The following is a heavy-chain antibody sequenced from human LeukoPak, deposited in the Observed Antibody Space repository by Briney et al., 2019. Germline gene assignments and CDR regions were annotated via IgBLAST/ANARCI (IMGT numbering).Heavy chain of an antibody. CDR3: AKDNRRHYTSGPNPDSLH. Sequence: GGSLRLSCAGSGFIFNNYAMRWVRQPPGKGLEWVSGISWNSGSIDYADSVKGRFTISRDNAKNSLYLQMNSLRVEDTAFYYCAKDNRRHYTSGPNPDSLHWGQGALVTVPS. CDR1: GFIFNNYA. V-gene: IGHV3-9*01. D-gene: IGHD6-19*01. J-gene: IGHJ4*02. CDR2: ISWNSGSI.